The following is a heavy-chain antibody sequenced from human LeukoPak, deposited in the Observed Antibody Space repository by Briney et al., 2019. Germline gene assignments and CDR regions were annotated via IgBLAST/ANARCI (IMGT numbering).Heavy chain of an antibody. CDR3: ARGSDVSDY. D-gene: IGHD2-15*01. Sequence: GGSLRLPCAASGFSFSTYAMSWVRQAAGKGLEWVSYITSGSTTIYYADSVKGRFTISRDNAKNSLYLQINSLRAEDTAVYYCARGSDVSDYWGQGTLVTVSS. V-gene: IGHV3-48*01. CDR1: GFSFSTYA. CDR2: ITSGSTTI. J-gene: IGHJ4*02.